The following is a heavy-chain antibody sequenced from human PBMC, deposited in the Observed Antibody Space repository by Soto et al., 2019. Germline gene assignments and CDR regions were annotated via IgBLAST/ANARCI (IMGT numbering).Heavy chain of an antibody. D-gene: IGHD1-7*01. CDR1: GFTFSDYA. CDR2: ISDSGGST. CDR3: AKDQLELGPFDY. Sequence: HPGGSLRLSCAASGFTFSDYAMSWVRQAPGKGLEWVSGISDSGGSTNYTDSVKGRFTISRDNSKNTLYLQMNSLRAEDTAVYYCAKDQLELGPFDYWGQGTLVTVSS. V-gene: IGHV3-23*01. J-gene: IGHJ4*02.